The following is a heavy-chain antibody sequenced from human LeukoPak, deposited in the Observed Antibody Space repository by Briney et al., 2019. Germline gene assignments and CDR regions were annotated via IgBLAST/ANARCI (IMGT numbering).Heavy chain of an antibody. J-gene: IGHJ4*02. CDR1: GYTFASYD. Sequence: ASVKVSCKASGYTFASYDINWLRQAPGQGPEWMGWISAYNGNTNYAQKLQGRVTMTTDTSTSTAYMELRSLRSDDTAVYYCARDGRGYSYGFDYWGQGTLVTVSS. V-gene: IGHV1-18*01. CDR3: ARDGRGYSYGFDY. CDR2: ISAYNGNT. D-gene: IGHD5-18*01.